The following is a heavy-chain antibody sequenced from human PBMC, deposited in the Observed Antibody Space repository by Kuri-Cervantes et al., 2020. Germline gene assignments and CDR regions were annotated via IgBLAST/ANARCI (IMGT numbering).Heavy chain of an antibody. Sequence: GESLKISCAASGVTFSSYSMNWVRQAPGKGLEWVSSISSSSSYIYYADSVKGRFTISRDNAKNSLYLQMNSLRDEDTAVYYCARSTPLGGIAAAGAMDYWGQGTLVTDSS. CDR3: ARSTPLGGIAAAGAMDY. CDR1: GVTFSSYS. V-gene: IGHV3-21*01. J-gene: IGHJ4*02. CDR2: ISSSSSYI. D-gene: IGHD6-13*01.